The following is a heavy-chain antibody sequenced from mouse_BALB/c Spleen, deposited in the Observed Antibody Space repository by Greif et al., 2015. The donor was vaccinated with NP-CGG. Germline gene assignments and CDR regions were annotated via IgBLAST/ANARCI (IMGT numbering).Heavy chain of an antibody. Sequence: VQLQQSGPGLVAPSQSLSITCTVSGFSLTSYGVHWVRQPPGKGLEWLGVIWAGGSTNYNSALMSRLSTSKDNSKSQVFLKMNSLQTDDTAMYYCARDSLYDYDKVMDYWGQGTSVTVSS. D-gene: IGHD2-4*01. CDR2: IWAGGST. V-gene: IGHV2-9*02. CDR3: ARDSLYDYDKVMDY. CDR1: GFSLTSYG. J-gene: IGHJ4*01.